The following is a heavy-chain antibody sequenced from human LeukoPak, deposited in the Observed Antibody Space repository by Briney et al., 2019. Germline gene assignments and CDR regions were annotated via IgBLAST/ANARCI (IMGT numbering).Heavy chain of an antibody. J-gene: IGHJ4*02. V-gene: IGHV3-23*01. CDR2: ISGSGGST. Sequence: SCKASGGTFSSYAMSWVRQAPGKGLEWISAISGSGGSTYYADSVKGRFTISRDNSKNTLYLQMNSLRAEDTAVYYCARCIAAAGTFDYWGQGTLVTVSS. CDR3: ARCIAAAGTFDY. CDR1: GGTFSSYA. D-gene: IGHD6-13*01.